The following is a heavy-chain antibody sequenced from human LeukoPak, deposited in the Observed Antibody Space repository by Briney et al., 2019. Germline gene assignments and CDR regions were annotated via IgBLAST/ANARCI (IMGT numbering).Heavy chain of an antibody. CDR2: VSAYNGNT. D-gene: IGHD3-22*01. J-gene: IGHJ4*02. CDR3: ARFSSGYQQLDY. CDR1: GYTFTSYG. Sequence: GASVKVSCKASGYTFTSYGISWVRQAPGQGLEWMGWVSAYNGNTNYAQKLQGRVTMTTDTSTSTAYMGLRSLRSDDTAVYYCARFSSGYQQLDYWGQGTLVTVSS. V-gene: IGHV1-18*01.